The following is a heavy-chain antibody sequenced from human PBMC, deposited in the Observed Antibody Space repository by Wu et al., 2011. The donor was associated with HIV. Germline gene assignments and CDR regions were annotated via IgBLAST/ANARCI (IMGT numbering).Heavy chain of an antibody. D-gene: IGHD3-3*01. CDR3: ARGYRLRFLESRXFDP. V-gene: IGHV1-2*02. J-gene: IGHJ5*02. Sequence: QVQLVQSGAEVKKPGASVKVSCKASGYTFTDYYIHWVRQAPGQGLEWMGWINANSGDTKYAQKFQGRVTMTGDTSISTAYMELSSLRSEDTAVYYCARGYRLRFLESRXFDPWGQGTLVDRLL. CDR1: GYTFTDYY. CDR2: INANSGDT.